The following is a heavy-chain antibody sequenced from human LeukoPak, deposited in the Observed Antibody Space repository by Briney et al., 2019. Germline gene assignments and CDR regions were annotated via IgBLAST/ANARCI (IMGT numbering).Heavy chain of an antibody. CDR1: GYTFTNYA. D-gene: IGHD5-24*01. V-gene: IGHV1-3*01. CDR3: ARDRVRDGYNPGGS. CDR2: IHAGNGNT. Sequence: ASVRVSCKGSGYTFTNYAIHWVRQAPGQRLEWMGWIHAGNGNTKYSQEFQGRVTITRDTSASTAYMELSSLRSEDTAVYYCARDRVRDGYNPGGSWGQGTLVTVSS. J-gene: IGHJ5*02.